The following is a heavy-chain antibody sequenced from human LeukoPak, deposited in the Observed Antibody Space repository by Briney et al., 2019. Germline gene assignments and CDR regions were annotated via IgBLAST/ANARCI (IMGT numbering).Heavy chain of an antibody. CDR1: CGSISSSNW. J-gene: IGHJ2*01. CDR3: ARVAYSSGWYGYFDL. Sequence: SETLSLTCAVSCGSISSSNWWSWVRQPPGKGLEWIGEIYHSGSTNYNPSLKSRVTISVDKSRNQFSLKLSSVTAADTAVYYCARVAYSSGWYGYFDLWGRGTLVTVSS. CDR2: IYHSGST. D-gene: IGHD6-19*01. V-gene: IGHV4-4*02.